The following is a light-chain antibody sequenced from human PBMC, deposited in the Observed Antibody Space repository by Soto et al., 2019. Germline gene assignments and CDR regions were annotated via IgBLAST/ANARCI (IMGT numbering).Light chain of an antibody. J-gene: IGKJ1*01. CDR2: GAS. CDR3: QQYNNWPQT. Sequence: EIVMTQSPATLSVSPVERDTLSCRASQSVSSNLAWYQQKPGQAPRLLIYGASTRATGIPARFSGSGSGTEFTLTISSLQSEDFAVYYCQQYNNWPQTFGQGTKVDIK. V-gene: IGKV3-15*01. CDR1: QSVSSN.